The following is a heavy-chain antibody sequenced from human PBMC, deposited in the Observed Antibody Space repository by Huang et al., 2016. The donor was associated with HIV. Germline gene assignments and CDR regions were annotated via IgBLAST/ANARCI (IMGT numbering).Heavy chain of an antibody. CDR2: IIPFSGTT. CDR3: ARAAATLWGGDFYHMDV. CDR1: GGTFSSYA. V-gene: IGHV1-69*13. Sequence: VQLVQSGAEVKKPGSSVKVSCKASGGTFSSYAISWVRQAPGQGLQWMGGIIPFSGTTKNAQKCQGGVMITVDELTSTAYMELKSLRSEDPAVYYCARAAATLWGGDFYHMDVWGKGTTVTVSS. J-gene: IGHJ6*03. D-gene: IGHD6-25*01.